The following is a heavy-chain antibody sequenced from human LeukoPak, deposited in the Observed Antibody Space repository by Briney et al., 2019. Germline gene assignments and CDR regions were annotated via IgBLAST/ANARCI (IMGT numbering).Heavy chain of an antibody. CDR2: FNPGDSDT. CDR1: GYSFTSYW. V-gene: IGHV5-51*01. D-gene: IGHD3-10*01. CDR3: ARPRTYYYGSGSPDAFDI. J-gene: IGHJ3*02. Sequence: GECLKISCKGSGYSFTSYWIGWVRQMPGKGLEWMWIFNPGDSDTRYSPSFQGQVTISADKSISTAYLQWSSLKASDTAMYYCARPRTYYYGSGSPDAFDIWGQGTMVTVSS.